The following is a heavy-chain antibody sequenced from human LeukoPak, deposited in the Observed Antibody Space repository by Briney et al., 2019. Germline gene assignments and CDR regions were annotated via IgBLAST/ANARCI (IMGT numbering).Heavy chain of an antibody. CDR1: GSTFTSYG. J-gene: IGHJ4*02. V-gene: IGHV1-18*01. CDR2: ISTYNGNT. Sequence: SVNVSCTASGSTFTSYGISWVRQAPGQGLEWMGWISTYNGNTNYAQKLQGRVTMTIDTPTSTAYMELRSLRSDDTAAYYCARVTPFDYWGQGTLVTVSS. D-gene: IGHD2-15*01. CDR3: ARVTPFDY.